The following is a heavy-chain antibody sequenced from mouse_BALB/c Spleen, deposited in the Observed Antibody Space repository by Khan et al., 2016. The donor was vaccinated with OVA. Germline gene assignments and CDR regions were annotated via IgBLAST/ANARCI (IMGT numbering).Heavy chain of an antibody. CDR2: ISYSGNT. CDR1: GYSITSDYV. D-gene: IGHD3-2*02. CDR3: ARIQGGDFDY. V-gene: IGHV3-2*02. Sequence: EVQLVESGPGLVKPSQSLTLSCTATGYSITSDYVWYWIRQFPGNIQWWMGFISYSGNTKYNPYLTSRFSITRDTSKNTFFLQLHFVTIEDTATYYCARIQGGDFDYWGQGTTLTVSS. J-gene: IGHJ2*01.